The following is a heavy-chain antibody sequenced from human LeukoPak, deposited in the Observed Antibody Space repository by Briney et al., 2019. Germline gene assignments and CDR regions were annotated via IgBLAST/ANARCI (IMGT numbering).Heavy chain of an antibody. J-gene: IGHJ3*02. CDR2: MNPNSGNT. Sequence: GASVKVSCKASGYTFTSYDINWVRQATGQGLEWMGWMNPNSGNTGYAQKFQGRVTMTRNTSISTAYMELSRLRSDDTAVYYCAREWGVDAFDIWGQGTMVTVSS. V-gene: IGHV1-8*01. CDR3: AREWGVDAFDI. CDR1: GYTFTSYD. D-gene: IGHD1-26*01.